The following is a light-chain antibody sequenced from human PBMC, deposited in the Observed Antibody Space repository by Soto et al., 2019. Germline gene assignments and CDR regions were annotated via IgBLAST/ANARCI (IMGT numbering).Light chain of an antibody. CDR2: GAS. V-gene: IGKV3-20*01. J-gene: IGKJ1*01. Sequence: EIVLTQSPGTLSLSPGERATLSCRASQSVSSSYLAWYQQEPGQAPRLLIYGASSRATGIQDRFSGSGSGTDFTLTIRRLEPEDFAVYYCKQYGSSSWTFGQGTKVDIK. CDR1: QSVSSSY. CDR3: KQYGSSSWT.